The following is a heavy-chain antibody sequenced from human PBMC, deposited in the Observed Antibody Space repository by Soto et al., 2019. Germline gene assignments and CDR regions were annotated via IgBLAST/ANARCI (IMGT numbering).Heavy chain of an antibody. V-gene: IGHV3-7*04. CDR3: ARGSRSTDL. CDR2: INRDGTEK. CDR1: GFTFSNYW. J-gene: IGHJ4*02. Sequence: GGSLRLSCAASGFTFSNYWMAWVRQAPGEGLGWVATINRDGTEKYYVDSMKGRFTISRDNTKNSLYLQINSLRSEGTAVYYCARGSRSTDLWGQGALVTVSS.